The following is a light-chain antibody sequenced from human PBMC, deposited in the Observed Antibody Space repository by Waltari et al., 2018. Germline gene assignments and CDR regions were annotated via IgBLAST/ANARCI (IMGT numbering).Light chain of an antibody. V-gene: IGKV3-11*01. Sequence: EIVLTQSPATLSLSPGERATLSCRASQSVSRNLAWYQQKPGQAPRLLIYDTSSRATGIPARFIGSGSETDFTLTISSLEPEDSAVYYCQQRSNWPPLLTFGGGTKVEI. CDR2: DTS. CDR3: QQRSNWPPLLT. CDR1: QSVSRN. J-gene: IGKJ4*01.